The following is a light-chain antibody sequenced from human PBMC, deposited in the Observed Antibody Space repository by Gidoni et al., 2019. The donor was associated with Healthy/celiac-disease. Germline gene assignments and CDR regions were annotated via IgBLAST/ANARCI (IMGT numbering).Light chain of an antibody. J-gene: IGKJ1*01. CDR2: GAS. V-gene: IGKV3-15*01. CDR1: QSVSSN. CDR3: QKYNNWPPWT. Sequence: EIVMTQSPATLSVSPGERATLSCRASQSVSSNLAWYQQKPGQAPRLLIYGASTRATGIPARFSGSGSGTEFTLTISSLQSEDFAVYYCQKYNNWPPWTFTKGPRWKSN.